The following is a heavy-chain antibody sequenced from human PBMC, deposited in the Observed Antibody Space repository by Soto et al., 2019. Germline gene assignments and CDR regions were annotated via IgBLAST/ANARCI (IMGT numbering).Heavy chain of an antibody. CDR1: GFTFSSYG. CDR2: IKQDGSEK. J-gene: IGHJ4*02. V-gene: IGHV3-7*03. D-gene: IGHD5-18*01. Sequence: GGSLRLSCAASGFTFSSYGMNWVRPAHGKGLEWVANIKQDGSEKYYVDSVKGRFTISRDNAKNSLYLQMNSLRAEDTAVYYFSIDQWIQLWFEGPHFDYCGQGTRVSVS. CDR3: SIDQWIQLWFEGPHFDY.